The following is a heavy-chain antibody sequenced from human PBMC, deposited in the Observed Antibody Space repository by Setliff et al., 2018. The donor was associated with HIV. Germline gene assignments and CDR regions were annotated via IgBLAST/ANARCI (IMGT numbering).Heavy chain of an antibody. CDR2: ISAYNGNT. CDR3: AKEAKRVGDSQNYYES. Sequence: ASVKVSCKASGYTFTSYGISWVRQAPGQGLEWMGWISAYNGNTNYAQKLQGRVTMTTDTSASTAYMELSSLTFEDTTVYYCAKEAKRVGDSQNYYESWGQGTLVTVSS. J-gene: IGHJ4*02. V-gene: IGHV1-18*01. D-gene: IGHD1-26*01. CDR1: GYTFTSYG.